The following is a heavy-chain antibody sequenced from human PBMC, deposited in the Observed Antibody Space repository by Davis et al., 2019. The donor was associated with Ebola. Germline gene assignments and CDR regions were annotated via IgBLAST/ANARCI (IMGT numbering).Heavy chain of an antibody. J-gene: IGHJ3*01. CDR3: AAGGSRGGFDV. V-gene: IGHV1-24*01. D-gene: IGHD1-26*01. Sequence: ASVKVSCKASGYTFTSYGISWVRQAPGQGLEWMGNFDPEDNEIIYAHKFEGRVTLTEDTSTHTAYMELNSLRSDDSAVYYCAAGGSRGGFDVWGQGTKVTVS. CDR2: FDPEDNEI. CDR1: GYTFTSYG.